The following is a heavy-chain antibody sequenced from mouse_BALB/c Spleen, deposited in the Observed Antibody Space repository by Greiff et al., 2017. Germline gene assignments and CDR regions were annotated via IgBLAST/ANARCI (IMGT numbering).Heavy chain of an antibody. D-gene: IGHD1-1*01. V-gene: IGHV14-4*02. J-gene: IGHJ1*01. CDR1: GFNIKDYY. CDR3: AREYYGSDWYFDV. Sequence: VQLQQSGAELVRSGASVKLSCTASGFNIKDYYMHWVKQRPEQGLEWIGWIDPENGDTEYAPKFQGKATMTADTSSNTAYLQLSSLTSEDTAVYYCAREYYGSDWYFDVWGAGTTVTVSS. CDR2: IDPENGDT.